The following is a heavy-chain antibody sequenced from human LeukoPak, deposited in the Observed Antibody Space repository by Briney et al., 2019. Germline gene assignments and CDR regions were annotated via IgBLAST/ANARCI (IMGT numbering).Heavy chain of an antibody. D-gene: IGHD5-18*01. Sequence: PSETLSLTCAVYGGSFSGYYWSWIRQPPGKGLEWIGEINHSGSTNYNPSLKSRVTISVDTSKNQFSLKLSSVTAADTAVYYCAREDVDPAMVTKLDYWGQGTLVTVSS. CDR3: AREDVDPAMVTKLDY. J-gene: IGHJ4*02. V-gene: IGHV4-34*01. CDR1: GGSFSGYY. CDR2: INHSGST.